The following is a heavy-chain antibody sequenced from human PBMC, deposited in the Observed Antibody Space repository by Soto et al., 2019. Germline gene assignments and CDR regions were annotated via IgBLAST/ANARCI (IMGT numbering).Heavy chain of an antibody. Sequence: ASVKVSCKASGDTFTSYDINWVRQATGQGLEWMGWMNPNSGNTGYAQKFQGRVTMTRNTSISTAYMELSSLRSEDTAVYYCATCSGGSCYHSDWGQGTLVTVSS. V-gene: IGHV1-8*01. J-gene: IGHJ4*02. CDR2: MNPNSGNT. D-gene: IGHD2-15*01. CDR1: GDTFTSYD. CDR3: ATCSGGSCYHSD.